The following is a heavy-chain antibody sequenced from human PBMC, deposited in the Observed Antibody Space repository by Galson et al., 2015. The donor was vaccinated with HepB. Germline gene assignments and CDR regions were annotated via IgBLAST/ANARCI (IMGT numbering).Heavy chain of an antibody. Sequence: SVKVPCKASGYTFTSYGISWVRQAPGQGLEWMGWISAYNDNTNYAQKLQGRVTMTTDTSTSTAYMELRSLRSDDTAVYYCARVKGLVVVFPYGMDVWGQGTTVTVSS. D-gene: IGHD2-2*01. J-gene: IGHJ6*02. CDR3: ARVKGLVVVFPYGMDV. CDR2: ISAYNDNT. V-gene: IGHV1-18*04. CDR1: GYTFTSYG.